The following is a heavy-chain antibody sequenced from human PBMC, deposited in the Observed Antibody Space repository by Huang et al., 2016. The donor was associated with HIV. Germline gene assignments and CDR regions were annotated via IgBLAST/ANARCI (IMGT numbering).Heavy chain of an antibody. CDR1: GYNFDRYW. J-gene: IGHJ4*02. V-gene: IGHV5-51*01. CDR2: IDHGDSDT. CDR3: ARQGLWLPPTDPFDY. Sequence: EVHLVQSGAEVKEPGESLKISCQSSGYNFDRYWLGWVRQMPGKGLECMGFIDHGDSDTRYDPSFQGQVTISADQSINTAYLQWSSLEASDTAIYFCARQGLWLPPTDPFDYWGQGTPVTVSA. D-gene: IGHD3-10*01.